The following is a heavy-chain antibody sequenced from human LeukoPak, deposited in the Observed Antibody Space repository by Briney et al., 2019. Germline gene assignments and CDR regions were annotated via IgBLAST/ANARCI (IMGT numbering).Heavy chain of an antibody. CDR1: GFTFSSYG. CDR3: ASLWFGELSPTRDDAFDI. Sequence: GGSLRLSCAASGFTFSSYGMHWVRQAPGKGLEWVAVISYDGSNKYYADSVKGRFTISRDNSKNTLYLQMNSLRAEDTAVYYCASLWFGELSPTRDDAFDIWGQGTMVSVSS. V-gene: IGHV3-30*03. D-gene: IGHD3-10*01. CDR2: ISYDGSNK. J-gene: IGHJ3*02.